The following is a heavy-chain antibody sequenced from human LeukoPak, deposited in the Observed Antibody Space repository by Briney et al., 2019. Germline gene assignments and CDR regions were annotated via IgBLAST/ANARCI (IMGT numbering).Heavy chain of an antibody. J-gene: IGHJ5*01. CDR3: AKDRGSYSTTADS. D-gene: IGHD1-26*01. CDR1: GFTFSDYG. V-gene: IGHV3-33*06. Sequence: GGSLRLSCAASGFTFSDYGIHWVRQAPGKGLEWVAVIWYDGTNKYYGDSVKGRFTISRDNSKNTLYLQMNSLKAEDTAVYYCAKDRGSYSTTADSWGQGTLVTVSS. CDR2: IWYDGTNK.